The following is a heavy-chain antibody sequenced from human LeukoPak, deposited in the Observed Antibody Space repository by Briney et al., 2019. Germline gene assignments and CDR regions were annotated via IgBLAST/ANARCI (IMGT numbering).Heavy chain of an antibody. J-gene: IGHJ4*02. D-gene: IGHD3-3*01. Sequence: GVSTYYAPSVKGRFAISRENDKNTVYLQMNSLRAEDTAVYYCAKDSITIFGVVIIQYYFDYWGQGTLVTVSS. CDR2: GVST. CDR3: AKDSITIFGVVIIQYYFDY. V-gene: IGHV3-23*01.